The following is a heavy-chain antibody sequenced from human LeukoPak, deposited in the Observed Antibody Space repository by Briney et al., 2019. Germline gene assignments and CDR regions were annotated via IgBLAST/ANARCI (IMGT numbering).Heavy chain of an antibody. CDR1: GFTFSHYS. J-gene: IGHJ4*02. V-gene: IGHV3-21*01. CDR2: IRFTGSYI. Sequence: GPLRLSCVASGFTFSHYSMNWVRQAPGKGLEWVSSIRFTGSYIYYADSVKGRFTISRDNAKNSLYLQMNSLRAEDTAVYYCASGLPTTVTTSVDYWGQGTLVTVSS. CDR3: ASGLPTTVTTSVDY. D-gene: IGHD4-17*01.